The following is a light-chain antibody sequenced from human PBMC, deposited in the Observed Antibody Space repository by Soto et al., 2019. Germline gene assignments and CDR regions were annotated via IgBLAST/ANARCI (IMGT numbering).Light chain of an antibody. J-gene: IGKJ1*01. CDR1: QSVSSSY. Sequence: EIVLTQSPGTLSLSPGERATLSCRASQSVSSSYLAWYQQKPGQAPRLLIYGASNRATGIPDRFSGSGSGTDFTLTISRLEPEDCAVYYCLQYDSSPRTFGQGTKVEIK. CDR2: GAS. CDR3: LQYDSSPRT. V-gene: IGKV3-20*01.